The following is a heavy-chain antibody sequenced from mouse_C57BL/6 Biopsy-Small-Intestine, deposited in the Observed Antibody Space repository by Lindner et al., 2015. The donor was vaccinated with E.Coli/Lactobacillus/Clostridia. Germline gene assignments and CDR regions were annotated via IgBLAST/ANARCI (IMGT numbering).Heavy chain of an antibody. CDR1: GFTFSDYG. CDR2: ISGGSDAI. J-gene: IGHJ3*01. CDR3: TRDGYYSAWFAY. Sequence: VQLQESGGGLMKPGGSRKLSCAASGFTFSDYGMHWVRQAPERGLEWIAFISGGSDAIYFADTVKGRFTISRDNAKNTLFLQMTSLRSEDTAMYYCTRDGYYSAWFAYWGQGTLVTVSA. D-gene: IGHD2-3*01. V-gene: IGHV5-17*01.